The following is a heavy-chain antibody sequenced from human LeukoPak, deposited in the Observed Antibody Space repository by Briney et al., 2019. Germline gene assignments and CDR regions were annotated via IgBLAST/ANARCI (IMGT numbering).Heavy chain of an antibody. CDR1: GYSFTSYW. CDR2: IYPGDSEI. J-gene: IGHJ4*02. CDR3: ARHARSGRGYTYGVFDY. Sequence: GESRNSSCKGFGYSFTSYWIGWVRPTPGKGLEWMGIIYPGDSEIRDRPSFQGQVTTSADKSISTAYLQWSSLKASDTAIFYCARHARSGRGYTYGVFDYWGQGTLVTVSS. V-gene: IGHV5-51*01. D-gene: IGHD5-18*01.